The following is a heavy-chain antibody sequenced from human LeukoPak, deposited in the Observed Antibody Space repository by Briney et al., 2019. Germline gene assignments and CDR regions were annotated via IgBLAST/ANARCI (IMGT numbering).Heavy chain of an antibody. CDR1: GYTFTGYY. Sequence: ASVKVSCKASGYTFTGYYMHWVRQAPGQGLEWMGWINPNSGGTNYAQTFQGRVTMTRDTSISTAYMELSRLRSDDTAVYYCARDRAYYYDSSGYYYVFDIWGQGTMVTVSS. CDR3: ARDRAYYYDSSGYYYVFDI. D-gene: IGHD3-22*01. CDR2: INPNSGGT. V-gene: IGHV1-2*02. J-gene: IGHJ3*02.